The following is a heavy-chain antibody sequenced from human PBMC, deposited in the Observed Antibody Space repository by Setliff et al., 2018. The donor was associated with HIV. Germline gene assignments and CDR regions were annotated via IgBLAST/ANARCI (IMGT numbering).Heavy chain of an antibody. Sequence: PGASLTISCKGSGYSFSSYWIGWVRQMPGRGLEWMGIIYPGDSDTRYNQYFQGQVTISADKSISTAYLQWSSLKASDTAMYYCARVPSQRVDSSGWYIWFDPWGQGTLVTVSS. J-gene: IGHJ5*02. V-gene: IGHV5-51*01. CDR2: IYPGDSDT. D-gene: IGHD6-19*01. CDR3: ARVPSQRVDSSGWYIWFDP. CDR1: GYSFSSYW.